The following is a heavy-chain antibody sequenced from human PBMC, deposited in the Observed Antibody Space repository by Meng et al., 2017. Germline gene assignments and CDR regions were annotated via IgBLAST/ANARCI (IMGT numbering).Heavy chain of an antibody. J-gene: IGHJ4*02. CDR1: AHCLSSEG. CDR2: INAYNGYT. Sequence: GQSGAEVKKLGAAVKVPFNVSAHCLSSEGFAWVRQAPGQGLEWMGWINAYNGYTDYAQKFLGRVTLTTDTSTNTGYMELRSLTSDDTAVYYCATRGNPYLDCWGQGTLVTVSS. V-gene: IGHV1-18*01. CDR3: ATRGNPYLDC.